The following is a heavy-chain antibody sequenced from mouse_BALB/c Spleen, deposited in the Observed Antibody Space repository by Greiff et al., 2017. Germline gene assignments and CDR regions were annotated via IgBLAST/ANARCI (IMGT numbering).Heavy chain of an antibody. V-gene: IGHV1-87*01. CDR2: IYPGDGDT. Sequence: VQLVESGAELARPGASVKLSCKASGYTFTSYWMQWVKQRPGQGLEWIGAIYPGDGDTRYTQKFKGKATLTADKSSSTAYMQLSSLASEDSAVYYCARHEYGNYVGYFDVWGAGTTVTVSS. CDR3: ARHEYGNYVGYFDV. D-gene: IGHD2-10*02. J-gene: IGHJ1*01. CDR1: GYTFTSYW.